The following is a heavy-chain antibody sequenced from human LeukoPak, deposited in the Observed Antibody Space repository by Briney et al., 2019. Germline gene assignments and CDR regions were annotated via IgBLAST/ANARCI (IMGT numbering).Heavy chain of an antibody. D-gene: IGHD1-26*01. CDR1: GYSFTSYW. CDR3: ARPGALGKTSGAFDI. Sequence: GESLKISCKGSGYSFTSYWIGWVRQMPGKGLEWMGIIYPGDSDTRYSPSFQGQVTISADKSISTAYLQWSSLKASDTAMYYCARPGALGKTSGAFDIWGQGTMVTVSS. CDR2: IYPGDSDT. V-gene: IGHV5-51*03. J-gene: IGHJ3*02.